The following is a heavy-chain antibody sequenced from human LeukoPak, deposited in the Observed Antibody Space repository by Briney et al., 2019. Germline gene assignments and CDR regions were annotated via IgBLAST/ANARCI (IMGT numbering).Heavy chain of an antibody. CDR3: AARGWYPHPFFDY. J-gene: IGHJ4*02. CDR1: GGSFSGYY. V-gene: IGHV4-34*01. D-gene: IGHD6-19*01. Sequence: PSETLSLTCAVYGGSFSGYYWSWIHQPPGKGLEWIGEINHSGSTNYNPSLKSRVTISVDTSKNQFSLKLSSVTAADTAVYYCAARGWYPHPFFDYWGQGTLVTVSS. CDR2: INHSGST.